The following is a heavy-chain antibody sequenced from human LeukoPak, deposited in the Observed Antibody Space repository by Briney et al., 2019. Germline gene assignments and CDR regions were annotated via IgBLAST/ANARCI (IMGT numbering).Heavy chain of an antibody. CDR2: INHSGST. CDR3: ARVRDLGYCSGGSCYGGGLDY. Sequence: SETLSLTCAVSGGSFSGYYWSWIRQPPGKGLEWIGEINHSGSTNYNPSLKSRVTISVDTSKNQFSLKLSSVTAADTAVYYCARVRDLGYCSGGSCYGGGLDYWGQGTLVTVSS. V-gene: IGHV4-34*01. CDR1: GGSFSGYY. D-gene: IGHD2-15*01. J-gene: IGHJ4*02.